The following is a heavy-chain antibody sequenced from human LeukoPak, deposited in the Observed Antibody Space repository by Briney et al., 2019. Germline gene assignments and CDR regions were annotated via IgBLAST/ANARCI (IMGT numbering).Heavy chain of an antibody. D-gene: IGHD3-10*01. J-gene: IGHJ5*02. CDR3: AKAPQYYYGSGRGNWFDP. CDR1: GFTFSSYA. V-gene: IGHV3-23*01. CDR2: ISGSGGST. Sequence: GGSLRLSCAASGFTFSSYAMGWVRQAPGKGLEWVSAISGSGGSTYYADSVKGRFTISRDNSKNTLYLQMNSLRAEDTAVYYCAKAPQYYYGSGRGNWFDPWGQGTLVTVSS.